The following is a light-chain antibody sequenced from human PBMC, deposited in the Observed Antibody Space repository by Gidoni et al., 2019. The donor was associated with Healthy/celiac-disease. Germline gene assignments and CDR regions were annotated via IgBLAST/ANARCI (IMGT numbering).Light chain of an antibody. CDR1: QSISSY. CDR2: AAS. V-gene: IGKV1-39*01. CDR3: QQSYSTPPA. J-gene: IGKJ2*01. Sequence: DIQMTQSPSSLSASVGDRVTITCRASQSISSYLNWYQQKPGKAPKLLIYAASSLQSGVPSRFSGSGSGPDFTLTIISLQPEDFAPYYCQQSYSTPPAFGQGTKLEIQ.